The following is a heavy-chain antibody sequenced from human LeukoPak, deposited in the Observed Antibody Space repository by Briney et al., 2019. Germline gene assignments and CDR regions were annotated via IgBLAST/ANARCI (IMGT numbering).Heavy chain of an antibody. V-gene: IGHV3-11*04. CDR3: ARGGSYSCLDY. J-gene: IGHJ4*02. CDR1: GFTFSDDY. Sequence: GGSLRLSCAASGFTFSDDYMTWIRQAPGKGLEWVSYISNSDGYIYYADFVRGRFTISRDNAKNSLYLQMNSLRAEDTAVYDCARGGSYSCLDYWGRGTVVTVSS. D-gene: IGHD2-15*01. CDR2: ISNSDGYI.